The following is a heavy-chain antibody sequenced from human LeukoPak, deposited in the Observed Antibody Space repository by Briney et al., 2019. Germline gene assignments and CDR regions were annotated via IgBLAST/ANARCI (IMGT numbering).Heavy chain of an antibody. Sequence: SETLSLTRSVSGGSISSLYWSWIRQPPGKGLEWIGYIYYTGSTNYNPSLKSRVTMFVDMSKNQFSLRLSSVTAADTAVYYCARHRAYSSSSPFDYWGQGTLVTVSS. D-gene: IGHD6-6*01. CDR3: ARHRAYSSSSPFDY. V-gene: IGHV4-59*08. CDR2: IYYTGST. J-gene: IGHJ4*02. CDR1: GGSISSLY.